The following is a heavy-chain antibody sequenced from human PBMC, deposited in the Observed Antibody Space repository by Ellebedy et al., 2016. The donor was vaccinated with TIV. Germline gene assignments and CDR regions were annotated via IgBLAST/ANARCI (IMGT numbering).Heavy chain of an antibody. Sequence: SQTLSLTCAVYGGSFSGYYWSWIRQPPGKGLEWIGEINHSGSTNYNPSLKSRVTVSVDTSKNQFSLKLSSVTAADTAVYYCARGRYGGFDPWGQGTLVTVSS. D-gene: IGHD1-14*01. V-gene: IGHV4-34*01. CDR3: ARGRYGGFDP. J-gene: IGHJ5*02. CDR1: GGSFSGYY. CDR2: INHSGST.